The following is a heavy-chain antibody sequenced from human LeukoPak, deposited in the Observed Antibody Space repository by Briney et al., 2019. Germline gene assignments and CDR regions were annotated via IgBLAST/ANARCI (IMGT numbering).Heavy chain of an antibody. J-gene: IGHJ6*02. V-gene: IGHV3-11*04. Sequence: SGGSLRLSCAASGFTFSDYYMSWIRQAPGKGLEWVSYISSSGSTIYYADSVKGRFTISRDNSKNTLYLQMNSLRAEDTAVYYCARDLLGVSYGMDVWGQGTTVTVSS. CDR1: GFTFSDYY. CDR2: ISSSGSTI. D-gene: IGHD2-15*01. CDR3: ARDLLGVSYGMDV.